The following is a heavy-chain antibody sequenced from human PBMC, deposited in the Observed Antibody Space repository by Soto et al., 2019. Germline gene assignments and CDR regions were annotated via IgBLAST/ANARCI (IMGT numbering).Heavy chain of an antibody. V-gene: IGHV4-4*02. CDR3: AGSTGYYDSSGYPNWFDP. D-gene: IGHD3-22*01. CDR2: IYHSGST. J-gene: IGHJ5*02. CDR1: GGSISSSNW. Sequence: GTLSLTCAVSGGSISSSNWWSWVRQPPGKGLEWIGEIYHSGSTNYNPSLKSRVTISVDKSKNQFSLKLSSVTAADTAVYYCAGSTGYYDSSGYPNWFDPWGQGTLVTVSS.